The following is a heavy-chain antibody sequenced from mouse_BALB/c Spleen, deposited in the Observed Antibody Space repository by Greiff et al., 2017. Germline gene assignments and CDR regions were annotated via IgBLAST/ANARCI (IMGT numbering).Heavy chain of an antibody. V-gene: IGHV3-8*02. CDR3: ANSLLRRRAMDY. Sequence: EVQGVESGPSLVKPSQTLSLTCSVSGDSITSGYLNWIRKFPGNKLEYMGYISYSGSTYYNPSLKSLISITRVTTKNQYYLQLNSVTTEDTDTYSRANSLLRRRAMDYWGQGTSVTVSA. D-gene: IGHD1-2*01. CDR2: ISYSGST. CDR1: GDSITSGY. J-gene: IGHJ4*01.